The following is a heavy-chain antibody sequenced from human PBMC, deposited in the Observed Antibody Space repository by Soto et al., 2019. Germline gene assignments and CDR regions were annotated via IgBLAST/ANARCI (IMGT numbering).Heavy chain of an antibody. Sequence: QVQLVESGGGVVQPGRSLRLSCAASGFTFSSYGMHWVRKAPGKGLEWVAVISYDGSNKYYADSVKGRFTISRDNSKNTLYLQMNSLRAEDTAVYYCAKGSLEWLPLHWGQGTLVTVSS. CDR3: AKGSLEWLPLH. J-gene: IGHJ4*02. CDR2: ISYDGSNK. CDR1: GFTFSSYG. V-gene: IGHV3-30*18. D-gene: IGHD3-3*01.